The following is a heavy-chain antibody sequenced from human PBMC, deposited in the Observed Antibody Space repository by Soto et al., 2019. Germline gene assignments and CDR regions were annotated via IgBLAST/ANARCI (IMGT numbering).Heavy chain of an antibody. V-gene: IGHV4-31*03. CDR2: IYYSGST. CDR3: VRTQPRNWFDP. D-gene: IGHD6-13*01. Sequence: QVQLQESGPGLVKPSQTLTLTCTVSGGSISSGGYYWSWIRQHPGKGLEWIGYIYYSGSTYYNPSLKSRVTISVDMSKNQFSLKLTSVTAADTAVYYCVRTQPRNWFDPWGQGTLVTVSS. CDR1: GGSISSGGYY. J-gene: IGHJ5*02.